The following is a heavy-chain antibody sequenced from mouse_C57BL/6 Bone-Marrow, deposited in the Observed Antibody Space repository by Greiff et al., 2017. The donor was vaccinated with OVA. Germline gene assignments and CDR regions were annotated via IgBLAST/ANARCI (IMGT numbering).Heavy chain of an antibody. J-gene: IGHJ2*01. D-gene: IGHD1-1*01. CDR3: ARDVITTVVATRDY. Sequence: EVKLVESEGGLVQPGSSMKLSCTASGFTFSDYYMAWVRQVPEKGLEWVANINYDGSSTYYLDSLKSRFIISRDNAKNILYLQMSSLKSEDTATYYCARDVITTVVATRDYWGQGTTLTVSS. CDR2: INYDGSST. V-gene: IGHV5-16*01. CDR1: GFTFSDYY.